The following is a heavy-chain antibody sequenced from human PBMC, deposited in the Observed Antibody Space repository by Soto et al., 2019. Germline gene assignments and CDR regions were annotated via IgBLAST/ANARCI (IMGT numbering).Heavy chain of an antibody. CDR3: ARAGRIAAAVYY. J-gene: IGHJ4*02. CDR1: GGTFSSYA. V-gene: IGHV1-69*12. Sequence: QVQLVQSGAEVKKPGSSVKVSCKASGGTFSSYAISWVRQAPGQELEWMGGIIPIFGTANYAQKFQGRVTITGDESTNKAYMELSSLRSEDTAVYYCARAGRIAAAVYYWGQGTLVTVSS. CDR2: IIPIFGTA. D-gene: IGHD6-13*01.